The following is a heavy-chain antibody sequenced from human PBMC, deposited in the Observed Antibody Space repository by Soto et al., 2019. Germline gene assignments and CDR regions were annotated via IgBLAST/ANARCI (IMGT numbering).Heavy chain of an antibody. V-gene: IGHV4-59*01. D-gene: IGHD7-27*01. Sequence: QVQLQESGPGLVKPSETLSLTCTVSGGSISSYYWSWIRQPPGKGLEWIGYIYYSGSTNYNPSLKSRVTISVDTSKNQFSLKLSSVTAADTAVYYCARSRGWGSDYFDYWGQGTLVTVSS. CDR3: ARSRGWGSDYFDY. CDR2: IYYSGST. J-gene: IGHJ4*02. CDR1: GGSISSYY.